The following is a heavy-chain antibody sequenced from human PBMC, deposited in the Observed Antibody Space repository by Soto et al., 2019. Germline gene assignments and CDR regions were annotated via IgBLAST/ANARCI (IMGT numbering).Heavy chain of an antibody. D-gene: IGHD3-3*01. Sequence: GGSLRLSCAASGFTFSSYAMSWVRQAPGKGLEWVSAISGSGGSTYYADSVKGRFTISRDNSKNTLYLQMNSLSAEDTAVYYCAKDRSYYDFWSGYYLDYYFDYWGQGTLVTVSS. J-gene: IGHJ4*02. CDR3: AKDRSYYDFWSGYYLDYYFDY. CDR2: ISGSGGST. V-gene: IGHV3-23*01. CDR1: GFTFSSYA.